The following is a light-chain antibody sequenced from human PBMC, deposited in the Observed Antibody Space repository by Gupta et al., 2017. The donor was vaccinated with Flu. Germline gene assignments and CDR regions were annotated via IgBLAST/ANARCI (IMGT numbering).Light chain of an antibody. CDR2: DAS. CDR1: HDIRRF. CDR3: QQHDDLPLT. Sequence: DIQMTQSPSSLSASVGDRVTITCQASHDIRRFLNWYQQKPGKAPKLLIFDASNLDTGVASRFSGSGFGTTFTFTISSLQPEDFATYYCQQHDDLPLTFGGGTKVEI. J-gene: IGKJ4*01. V-gene: IGKV1-33*01.